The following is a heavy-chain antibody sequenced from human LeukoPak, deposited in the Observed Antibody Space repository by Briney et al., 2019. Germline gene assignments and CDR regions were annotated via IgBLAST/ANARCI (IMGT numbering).Heavy chain of an antibody. J-gene: IGHJ5*02. CDR2: IYYSGST. CDR3: ARSGYYLNWFDP. D-gene: IGHD3-22*01. CDR1: GGSISSGDYY. Sequence: SQTLSLTSTVSGGSISSGDYYWSWIRQPPGKGLEWIGYIYYSGSTYYNPSLKSRVTISVDTSKNQFSLKLSSVTAADTAVYYCARSGYYLNWFDPWGQGTLVTVSS. V-gene: IGHV4-30-4*01.